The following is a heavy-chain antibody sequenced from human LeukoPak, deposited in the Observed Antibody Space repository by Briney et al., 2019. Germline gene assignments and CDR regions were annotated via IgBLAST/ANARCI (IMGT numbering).Heavy chain of an antibody. CDR3: AREKVFRQWLGHTRMFDY. CDR2: INWNGGST. V-gene: IGHV3-20*04. CDR1: GFTFDDYG. J-gene: IGHJ4*02. D-gene: IGHD6-19*01. Sequence: PGGSLRLSCAASGFTFDDYGMSWVRQAPGKGLEWVSGINWNGGSTGYADSVKGRFTISRDNAKNSLYLQMNSLRAEDTALYYCAREKVFRQWLGHTRMFDYWGQGTLVTVSS.